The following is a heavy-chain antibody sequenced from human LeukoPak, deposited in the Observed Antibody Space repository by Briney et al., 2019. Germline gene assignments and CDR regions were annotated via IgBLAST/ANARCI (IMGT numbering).Heavy chain of an antibody. Sequence: GSLRLSCAASGFTASGSAIHWVRQASGKGLEWIGHIRSKANNYATAYIASVKGRFSLSRDDSKNMAFLQMNSLETEDTAVYYCISSGLREYQYYGMDVWGQGTTVTVSS. CDR2: IRSKANNYAT. CDR3: ISSGLREYQYYGMDV. J-gene: IGHJ6*02. CDR1: GFTASGSA. D-gene: IGHD2-2*01. V-gene: IGHV3-73*01.